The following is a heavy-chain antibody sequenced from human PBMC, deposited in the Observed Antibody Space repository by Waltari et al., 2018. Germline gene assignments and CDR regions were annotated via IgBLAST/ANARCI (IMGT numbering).Heavy chain of an antibody. CDR3: ARALLGLTNRLDV. D-gene: IGHD4-17*01. Sequence: QVQLAQSGSELQEPGASVKVSCRTSGYPFTASTINWVRQAPGQGLEWMGWINTKNGHPTYVQGFTGRFVFSLDTSVSTTYLQITGLKAEDTAVYFCARALLGLTNRLDVWGQGTTVTISS. V-gene: IGHV7-4-1*02. CDR1: GYPFTAST. CDR2: INTKNGHP. J-gene: IGHJ6*02.